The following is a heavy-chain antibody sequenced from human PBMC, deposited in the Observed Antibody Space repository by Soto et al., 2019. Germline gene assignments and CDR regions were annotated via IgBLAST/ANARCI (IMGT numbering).Heavy chain of an antibody. CDR2: ISSSSSYI. V-gene: IGHV3-21*01. Sequence: GGSLRLSCAASGFTFSSYSMNWVRQAPGKGLEWVSSISSSSSYIYYADSVKDRFTISRDNAKNSLYLQMNSLRAEDTAVYYCARDRMGATTNSYYYYYYGMDVWGQGTTVTVSS. CDR1: GFTFSSYS. CDR3: ARDRMGATTNSYYYYYYGMDV. J-gene: IGHJ6*02. D-gene: IGHD1-26*01.